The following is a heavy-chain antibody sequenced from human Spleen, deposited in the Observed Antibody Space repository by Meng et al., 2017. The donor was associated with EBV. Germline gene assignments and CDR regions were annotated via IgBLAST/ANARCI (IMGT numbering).Heavy chain of an antibody. J-gene: IGHJ4*02. V-gene: IGHV1-69*01. CDR1: GGPFRNYA. CDR3: ASESGRGYTPDY. CDR2: FLPTLGAP. D-gene: IGHD3-10*01. Sequence: VQLVETGGGLIQAGSSVKVSCKTSGGPFRNYAIRWVRQAPGQGLEWLGGFLPTLGAPNYAQKFHGRVSITADESTSTHYMDLSSLRSEDTAVYYCASESGRGYTPDYWGQGTLVTVSS.